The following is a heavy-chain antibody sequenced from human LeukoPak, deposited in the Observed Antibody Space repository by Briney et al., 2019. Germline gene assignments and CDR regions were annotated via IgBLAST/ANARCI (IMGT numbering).Heavy chain of an antibody. Sequence: ASVKVSCKASGGTFSSYAISWVRQAPGQGLEWMGGIIPIFGTANYAQKFQGRVTITADESTSTAYMELSSLRSEDTAVYYCARGIAVAGTLDYWGQGTLVTVSS. CDR2: IIPIFGTA. CDR3: ARGIAVAGTLDY. V-gene: IGHV1-69*01. D-gene: IGHD6-19*01. CDR1: GGTFSSYA. J-gene: IGHJ4*02.